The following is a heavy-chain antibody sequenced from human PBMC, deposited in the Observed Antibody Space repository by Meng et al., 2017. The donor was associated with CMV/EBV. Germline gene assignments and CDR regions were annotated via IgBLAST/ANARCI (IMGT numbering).Heavy chain of an antibody. CDR3: ARGGWVQPFDY. Sequence: PETLSLTCSVSGGSISNYYWSWIRQSPGKGLEWIGYVHSSGTTNYNGSLKSRVTIALDTSKNQFSLKLSSLTAADTAIYYCARGGWVQPFDYWGQGTLVTVSS. J-gene: IGHJ4*02. V-gene: IGHV4-59*01. CDR2: VHSSGTT. CDR1: GGSISNYY. D-gene: IGHD1-1*01.